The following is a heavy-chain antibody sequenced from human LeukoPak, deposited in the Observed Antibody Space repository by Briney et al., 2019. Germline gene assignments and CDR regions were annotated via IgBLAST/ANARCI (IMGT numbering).Heavy chain of an antibody. CDR1: GFTFTSHA. V-gene: IGHV3-23*01. CDR2: INDSGAVT. J-gene: IGHJ4*02. CDR3: AKKLGSSPVDFFDY. D-gene: IGHD6-6*01. Sequence: GGSLRLSCAASGFTFTSHAMSWVRQAPGKGLEWVSDINDSGAVTFYADFVKGRFSISRDNSKNTLYLQMNRLRAEDTAIYYCAKKLGSSPVDFFDYWGQGTLVTVSS.